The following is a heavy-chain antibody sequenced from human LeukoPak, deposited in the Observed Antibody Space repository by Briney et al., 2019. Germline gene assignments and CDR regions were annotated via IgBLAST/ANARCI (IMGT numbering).Heavy chain of an antibody. Sequence: GGSLRLSCAASGFTVSTTYLSWVRQAPGKGLEWVSVVYSGGNTYYTDSVKGRFTISRDNSKNTLYLQMNSLRAEDTAVYYCAKDLWFGELNTFDYWGQGTLVTVSS. CDR2: VYSGGNT. CDR1: GFTVSTTY. D-gene: IGHD3-10*01. V-gene: IGHV3-53*01. J-gene: IGHJ4*02. CDR3: AKDLWFGELNTFDY.